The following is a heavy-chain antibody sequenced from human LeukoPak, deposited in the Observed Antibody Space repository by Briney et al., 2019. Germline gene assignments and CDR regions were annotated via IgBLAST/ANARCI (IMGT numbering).Heavy chain of an antibody. Sequence: PGGSLRLSCTASGFTFSEHSMNWVRQAPGKGLECVSYISMKSKSIYYADSVRGRFIISRDNGKNSLSLQMNSLTAEDTAIYYCARDGSPSFYYYYMDVWGKGTTVTVSS. CDR3: ARDGSPSFYYYYMDV. D-gene: IGHD2-2*03. CDR1: GFTFSEHS. J-gene: IGHJ6*03. V-gene: IGHV3-48*01. CDR2: ISMKSKSI.